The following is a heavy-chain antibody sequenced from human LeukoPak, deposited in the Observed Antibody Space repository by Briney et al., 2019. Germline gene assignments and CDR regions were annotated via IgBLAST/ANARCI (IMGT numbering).Heavy chain of an antibody. CDR2: IWYDGSHD. CDR3: AKEGDYCSSSGCHKRGIDY. Sequence: GGSLRLSCAASGFTFSHYAMHWVRQAPGKGLEWVAVIWYDGSHDTYTDSVKGRFTVSRDNFKNALHLRMNSLRVEDTAVYYCAKEGDYCSSSGCHKRGIDYWGQGTLVTVSS. V-gene: IGHV3-33*06. CDR1: GFTFSHYA. D-gene: IGHD2-2*01. J-gene: IGHJ4*02.